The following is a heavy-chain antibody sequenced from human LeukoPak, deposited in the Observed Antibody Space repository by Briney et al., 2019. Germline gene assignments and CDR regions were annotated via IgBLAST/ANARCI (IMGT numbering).Heavy chain of an antibody. CDR1: GYTFTGYY. Sequence: WASVKVSCKASGYTFTGYYMHWVRQAPGQGLEWMGIINPSGGSTSYARKFQGRVTMTRDTSTSTVYMELSSLRSEDTAVYYCARGGSITIFGVVPEPLDYWGQGTLVTVSS. D-gene: IGHD3-3*01. CDR3: ARGGSITIFGVVPEPLDY. CDR2: INPSGGST. V-gene: IGHV1-46*01. J-gene: IGHJ4*02.